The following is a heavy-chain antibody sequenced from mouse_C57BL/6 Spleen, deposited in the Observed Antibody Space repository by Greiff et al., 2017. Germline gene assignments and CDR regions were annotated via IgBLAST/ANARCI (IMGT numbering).Heavy chain of an antibody. V-gene: IGHV1-61*01. Sequence: QVQLQQPGAELVRPGSSVKLSCKASGYTFTSYWMDWVKQRPGQGLEWIGNIYPSDSETHYNQKFKDKATLTVDKSSSTAYMQLSSLTSEDSAVXYCARWLPYAMDYWGQGTSVTVSS. J-gene: IGHJ4*01. CDR2: IYPSDSET. CDR1: GYTFTSYW. CDR3: ARWLPYAMDY. D-gene: IGHD2-2*01.